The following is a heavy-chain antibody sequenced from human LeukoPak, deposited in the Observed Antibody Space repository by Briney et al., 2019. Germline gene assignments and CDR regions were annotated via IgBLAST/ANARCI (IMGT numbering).Heavy chain of an antibody. CDR2: THHSGAT. J-gene: IGHJ5*02. D-gene: IGHD3-9*01. CDR1: GYSISTGYS. CDR3: ARVPGAYYDVLIGFSSGWFDP. V-gene: IGHV4-38-2*02. Sequence: PSETLSLTCSVSGYSISTGYSWGWVRQSPGKILEWIGITHHSGATFYNPSLRGRVTISVDTSKNQFSLRVRSVTAADTAVYYCARVPGAYYDVLIGFSSGWFDPWGPGILVTVFS.